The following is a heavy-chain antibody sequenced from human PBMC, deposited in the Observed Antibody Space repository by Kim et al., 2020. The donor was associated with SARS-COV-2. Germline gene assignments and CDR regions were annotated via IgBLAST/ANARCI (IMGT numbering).Heavy chain of an antibody. D-gene: IGHD4-17*01. CDR3: SRDPNGDYLGAFDD. CDR1: DFNFGRYA. CDR2: ITTSGGTT. J-gene: IGHJ3*01. Sequence: GGSLRLSCTASDFNFGRYAMTWVRQAPGKGLEWVSSITTSGGTTSYGVSVEGRFTISRDNFKKILYLQMNSLRAEDTAVYYCSRDPNGDYLGAFDDWDQGTMFTVSS. V-gene: IGHV3-23*01.